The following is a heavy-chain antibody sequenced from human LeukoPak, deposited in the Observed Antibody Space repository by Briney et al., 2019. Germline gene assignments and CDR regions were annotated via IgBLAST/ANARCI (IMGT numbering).Heavy chain of an antibody. Sequence: PSETLSLXCTVSGGSISNYYWTWIRQPPGKGLEWIGYVYYNGNINYNPSLKSRVTISVDTSKNQFSLKLSAVTTADTAVYYCARVVRTTVPDYWGQGTLVTVSS. CDR2: VYYNGNI. V-gene: IGHV4-59*01. CDR1: GGSISNYY. D-gene: IGHD4-17*01. CDR3: ARVVRTTVPDY. J-gene: IGHJ4*02.